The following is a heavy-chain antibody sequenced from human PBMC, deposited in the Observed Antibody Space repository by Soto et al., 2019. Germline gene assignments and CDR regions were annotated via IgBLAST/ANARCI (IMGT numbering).Heavy chain of an antibody. Sequence: EVPLLESGGGLVQPGGSLRLSCVASGFTFSSYAMSWVRQAPGKGLEWVSAISGSGGSTYYADSVKGRFTISRDNSKNTLYLQMNSLRAEDTAVYYCAKVPYGDYRNWYFDLWGRGTLVTVSS. D-gene: IGHD4-17*01. J-gene: IGHJ2*01. CDR2: ISGSGGST. V-gene: IGHV3-23*01. CDR3: AKVPYGDYRNWYFDL. CDR1: GFTFSSYA.